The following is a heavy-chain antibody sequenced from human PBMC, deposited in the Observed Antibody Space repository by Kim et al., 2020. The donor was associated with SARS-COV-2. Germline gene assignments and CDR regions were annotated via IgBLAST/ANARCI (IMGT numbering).Heavy chain of an antibody. CDR2: IIPIFGTA. V-gene: IGHV1-69*13. J-gene: IGHJ4*02. Sequence: ASVKVSCKASGGTFSSYAISWVRQAPGQGLEWMGGIIPIFGTANYAQKFQGRVTITADESTSTAYMELSSLRSEDTAVYYCARDRSSGYYYAQKGGNFDYWGQGTLVTVSS. D-gene: IGHD3-22*01. CDR3: ARDRSSGYYYAQKGGNFDY. CDR1: GGTFSSYA.